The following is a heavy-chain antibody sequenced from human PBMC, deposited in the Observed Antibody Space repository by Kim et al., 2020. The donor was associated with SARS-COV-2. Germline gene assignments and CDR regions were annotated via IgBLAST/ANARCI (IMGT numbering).Heavy chain of an antibody. Sequence: ADSVKCRFTISRDNSKNPLYLQMNSLRAEDTAVYYCAKDRNWNDGGAFESWGQGTMVTVSS. V-gene: IGHV3-23*01. J-gene: IGHJ3*02. D-gene: IGHD1-1*01. CDR3: AKDRNWNDGGAFES.